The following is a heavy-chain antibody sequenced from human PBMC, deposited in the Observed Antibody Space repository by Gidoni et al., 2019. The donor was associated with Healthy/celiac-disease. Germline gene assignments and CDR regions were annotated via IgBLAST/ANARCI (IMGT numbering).Heavy chain of an antibody. CDR3: ARDWDMITFGGVIVFDY. Sequence: QVQMVQSGTEVKKPGAYMQVSCTASGYTFTSSGISLVRQAPGQGLEWMGWISAYNGNTNYAQKLQGRVTMTTDTSTSTAYMELRRLRSDDTAVYYCARDWDMITFGGVIVFDYWGQGTLVTVSS. CDR2: ISAYNGNT. J-gene: IGHJ4*02. V-gene: IGHV1-18*04. CDR1: GYTFTSSG. D-gene: IGHD3-16*02.